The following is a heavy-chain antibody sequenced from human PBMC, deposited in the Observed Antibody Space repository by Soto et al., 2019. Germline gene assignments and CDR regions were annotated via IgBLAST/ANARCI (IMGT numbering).Heavy chain of an antibody. Sequence: GGSLRLSCAASGFTFSSYAMSWVRQAPGKGLEWVSTINGGGVSTYYADSVKGRFTISRDSSTNTVFLQMNSLRAEDTAVYYCAKARGGRPSLAYFYYGMDVWGQATTVTVSS. J-gene: IGHJ6*02. V-gene: IGHV3-23*01. D-gene: IGHD3-10*01. CDR1: GFTFSSYA. CDR3: AKARGGRPSLAYFYYGMDV. CDR2: INGGGVST.